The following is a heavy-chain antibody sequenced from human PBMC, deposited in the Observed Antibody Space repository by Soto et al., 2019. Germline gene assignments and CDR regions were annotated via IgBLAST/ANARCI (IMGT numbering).Heavy chain of an antibody. CDR2: IYYSGST. CDR1: GASMSSGGYY. Sequence: QVQLQESGPGLVKPSQTLSLTCTVSGASMSSGGYYWTWIRQSPGKGLEWIGYIYYSGSTYYNPSHERRVAIPLDTSRSQFSLTLHSVTAADTAIYYCARDRHNNFFDPWGQGTLVTVSS. V-gene: IGHV4-31*03. J-gene: IGHJ5*02. CDR3: ARDRHNNFFDP. D-gene: IGHD6-6*01.